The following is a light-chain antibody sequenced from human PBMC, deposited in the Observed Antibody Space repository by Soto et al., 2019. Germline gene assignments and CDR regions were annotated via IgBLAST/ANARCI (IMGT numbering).Light chain of an antibody. CDR2: RAS. V-gene: IGKV3D-15*01. CDR1: QTVNNN. CDR3: QQYNSWPLT. J-gene: IGKJ1*01. Sequence: EIVLTQSPDALSFSPVERATLSFIASQTVNNNYVAWYQQKPGQAPRLLIFRASNKATGIPDRFTGSGSGTEFTLTIGSLQSEDFAVYYCQQYNSWPLTFGQGTKVDIK.